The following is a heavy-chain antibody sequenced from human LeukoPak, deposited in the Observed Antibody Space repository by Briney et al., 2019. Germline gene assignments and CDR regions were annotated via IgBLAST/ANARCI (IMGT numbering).Heavy chain of an antibody. J-gene: IGHJ4*02. CDR2: INAGNGDT. Sequence: ASVKVSCKTSGYTFTSFLMHWVRHAPGQRLEWMGWINAGNGDTKYSQKFQGRVTITRDTSASTAYMELSSLRSEDTAVYYCATLRPEVGATTDYWGQGTLVTVSS. CDR1: GYTFTSFL. CDR3: ATLRPEVGATTDY. V-gene: IGHV1-3*01. D-gene: IGHD1-26*01.